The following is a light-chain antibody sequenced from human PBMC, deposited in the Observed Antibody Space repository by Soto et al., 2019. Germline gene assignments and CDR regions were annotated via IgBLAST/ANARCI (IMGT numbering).Light chain of an antibody. CDR2: GNS. CDR1: SSNIGAGYD. CDR3: QSYYSSLCGSVV. V-gene: IGLV1-40*01. J-gene: IGLJ2*01. Sequence: QSVLTQPPSVSGAPGQRVTISCTGSSSNIGAGYDVHWYQQLPGTAPKLLIYGNSNRPSGVPDRFSGSKSGTSASLAITGLQAEDEADDYCQSYYSSLCGSVVFGGGTKLTVL.